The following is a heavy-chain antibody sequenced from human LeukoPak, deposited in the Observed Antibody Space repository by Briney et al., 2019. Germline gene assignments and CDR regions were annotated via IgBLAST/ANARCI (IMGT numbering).Heavy chain of an antibody. D-gene: IGHD6-13*01. CDR1: GFTFSSYG. CDR2: IRYDGSNK. Sequence: GGSLRLSCAASGFTFSSYGMHWVRQAPGKGLEWVAFIRYDGSNKYYADSVKGRFTISRDNSKNTLYLQMNSLRAEDTAVYYCAKVYSSSSQTFDYWGQGTLVTVSS. J-gene: IGHJ4*02. V-gene: IGHV3-30*02. CDR3: AKVYSSSSQTFDY.